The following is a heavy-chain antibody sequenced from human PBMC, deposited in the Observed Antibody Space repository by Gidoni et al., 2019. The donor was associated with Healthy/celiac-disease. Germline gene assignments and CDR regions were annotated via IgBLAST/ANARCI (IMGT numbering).Heavy chain of an antibody. CDR2: IDPSDSYT. V-gene: IGHV5-10-1*03. CDR1: GSSFTSYW. CDR3: RIIGGSGAGDYFDY. J-gene: IGHJ4*02. Sequence: VQLVQSGAEVKKPWESLMISCKGSGSSFTSYWISWVRQMPGKGLEWMGRIDPSDSYTNYSPSFQGHVTISADKSIITAYLQWSSLKASDTAMDYCRIIGGSGAGDYFDYWGQGTLVTGSS. D-gene: IGHD3-16*01.